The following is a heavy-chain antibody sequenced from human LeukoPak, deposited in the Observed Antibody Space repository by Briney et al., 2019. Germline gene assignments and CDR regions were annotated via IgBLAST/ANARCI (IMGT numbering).Heavy chain of an antibody. CDR3: ARAPIAAAGRSWWHY. CDR2: ISSSSSYI. J-gene: IGHJ4*02. D-gene: IGHD6-13*01. CDR1: GFTFSSYS. Sequence: GGSLRLSCAASGFTFSSYSMNWVRQAPGKGLEWVSSISSSSSYIYYADSVKGRFTISRDNAKNSLYLQMNSLRAEDTAVYYCARAPIAAAGRSWWHYWGQGTLVTVSS. V-gene: IGHV3-21*01.